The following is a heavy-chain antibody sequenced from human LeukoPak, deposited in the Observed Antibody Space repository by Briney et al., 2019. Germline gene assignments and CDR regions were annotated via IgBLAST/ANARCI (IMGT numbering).Heavy chain of an antibody. J-gene: IGHJ4*02. V-gene: IGHV3-23*01. Sequence: PGGSLRLSCAASGFTFSSYAMSWVRQAPGKGLEWASAISGSGGSTYYADSVKGRFTISRDNSKNTLYLQMNSLRAEDTAVYYCAKDRDLYDFWSGYYPTPFDYWGQGTLVTVSS. CDR3: AKDRDLYDFWSGYYPTPFDY. D-gene: IGHD3-3*01. CDR2: ISGSGGST. CDR1: GFTFSSYA.